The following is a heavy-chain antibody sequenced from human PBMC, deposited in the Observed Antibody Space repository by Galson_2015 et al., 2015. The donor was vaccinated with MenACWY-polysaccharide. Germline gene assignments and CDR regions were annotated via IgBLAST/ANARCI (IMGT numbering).Heavy chain of an antibody. V-gene: IGHV3-23*01. CDR3: AKGRAPSTYYGMDV. CDR2: LSPTTGNT. J-gene: IGHJ6*02. CDR1: GVTFSSYG. Sequence: SLRLSCAGSGVTFSSYGMGWVRQAPGKGLEWVSGLSPTTGNTYYADSVRGRFTISRDNSKNTLYLQMNSLRADDAAVYYCAKGRAPSTYYGMDVWGQGTTVTVSS. D-gene: IGHD2-2*01.